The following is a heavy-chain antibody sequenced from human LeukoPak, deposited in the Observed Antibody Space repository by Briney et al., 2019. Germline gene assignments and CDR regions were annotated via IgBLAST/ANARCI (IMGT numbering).Heavy chain of an antibody. D-gene: IGHD6-19*01. J-gene: IGHJ4*02. V-gene: IGHV3-21*01. CDR3: ARDAPGYSSVGGLDY. CDR2: ISSSSSYI. CDR1: GFTFSTFS. Sequence: GGSRKLSCEASGFTFSTFSLTWVRQAPGKGLEWVSSISSSSSYIYYADSVKGRFTISRDNAKNSLYLQMNSLRAEDTAVYYCARDAPGYSSVGGLDYWGQGTLVTVSS.